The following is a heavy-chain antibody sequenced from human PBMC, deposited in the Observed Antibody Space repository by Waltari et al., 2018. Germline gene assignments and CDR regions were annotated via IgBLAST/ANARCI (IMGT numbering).Heavy chain of an antibody. D-gene: IGHD2-2*01. Sequence: EVQLVESGGGLVQPGGSLRLSCGASGLTFSRYWMRWVCQTPGKGLEWGANINYDGSQKYYVDSVKGRFTISRDNAKNSVYLQMNSLRVEDTAVYYCAKSRGFEYWGQGTLITVSS. CDR3: AKSRGFEY. V-gene: IGHV3-7*01. J-gene: IGHJ4*02. CDR2: INYDGSQK. CDR1: GLTFSRYW.